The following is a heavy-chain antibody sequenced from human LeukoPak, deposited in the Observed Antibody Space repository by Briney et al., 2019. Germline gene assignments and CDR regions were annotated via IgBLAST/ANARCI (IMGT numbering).Heavy chain of an antibody. Sequence: PSETLSLTCTVSGVSISSGGYYWSWIRQHPGKGLEWIGYIYYSGSTYYNPSLKSRVTISLDTSKNQFSLKLTSVTAADTAVYYCAREEYSSSSCAFDIWGQGTMVTVSS. CDR3: AREEYSSSSCAFDI. CDR2: IYYSGST. CDR1: GVSISSGGYY. J-gene: IGHJ3*02. V-gene: IGHV4-31*03. D-gene: IGHD6-6*01.